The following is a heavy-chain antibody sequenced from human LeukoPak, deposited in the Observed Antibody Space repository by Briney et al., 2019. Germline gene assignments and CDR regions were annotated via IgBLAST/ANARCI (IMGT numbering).Heavy chain of an antibody. V-gene: IGHV4-59*01. CDR3: ARGLGSGWYLRYNWFDP. Sequence: SETLSLTCTVSSGSFRTYYWSWIRQPPGKGLEWIGYILYNEGTSYNPSLKSRVTISVDTSNNQLSLKVNSVTAADTAMYYCARGLGSGWYLRYNWFDPWGQGTLVTVSS. CDR1: SGSFRTYY. J-gene: IGHJ5*02. D-gene: IGHD6-19*01. CDR2: ILYNEGT.